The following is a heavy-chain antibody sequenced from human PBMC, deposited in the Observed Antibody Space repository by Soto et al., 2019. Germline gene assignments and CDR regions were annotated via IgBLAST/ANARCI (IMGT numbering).Heavy chain of an antibody. V-gene: IGHV4-34*01. Sequence: PSETLSLTCAVYGGSFSGYYWSWIRQPPGKGLEWIGEINHSGSTNYNPSPKSRVTISVDTSKNQFSLKLSSVTAADTAVYYCARAPWGDFWSGYYGYYYYGMDVWGQGTTVTVSS. J-gene: IGHJ6*02. D-gene: IGHD3-3*01. CDR2: INHSGST. CDR3: ARAPWGDFWSGYYGYYYYGMDV. CDR1: GGSFSGYY.